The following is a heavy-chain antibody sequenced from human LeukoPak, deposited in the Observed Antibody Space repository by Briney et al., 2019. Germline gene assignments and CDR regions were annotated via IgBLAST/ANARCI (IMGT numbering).Heavy chain of an antibody. CDR3: ARDILVATIYGGGFDY. V-gene: IGHV3-48*01. Sequence: GGPLRLSCAASGFTFSSYSMNWVRQAPGKGLEWVSYISSSSSTIYYADSVKGRFTISRDNAKNSLYLQMNSLRAEDTAVYYCARDILVATIYGGGFDYWGQGTLVTVSS. CDR1: GFTFSSYS. J-gene: IGHJ4*02. CDR2: ISSSSSTI. D-gene: IGHD5-12*01.